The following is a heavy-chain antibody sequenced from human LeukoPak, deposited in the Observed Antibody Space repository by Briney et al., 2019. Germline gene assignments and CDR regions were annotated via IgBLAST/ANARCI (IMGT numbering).Heavy chain of an antibody. V-gene: IGHV5-51*01. Sequence: GESLQISCKGSGYSFTSYWIGWVRQMPGKGLEWMGIIYPGDSDTRYSPSFQGQVTISADKSISTAYLQWSSLKASDTAMYYCARLMYYYDSSGYYSQYFDYWGQGTLVTVSS. CDR1: GYSFTSYW. CDR2: IYPGDSDT. D-gene: IGHD3-22*01. J-gene: IGHJ4*02. CDR3: ARLMYYYDSSGYYSQYFDY.